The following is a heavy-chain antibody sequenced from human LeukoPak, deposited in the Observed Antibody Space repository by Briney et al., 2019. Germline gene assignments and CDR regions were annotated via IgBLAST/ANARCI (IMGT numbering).Heavy chain of an antibody. V-gene: IGHV4-39*07. J-gene: IGHJ3*02. Sequence: PSETLSLTCTVSGGSINNINYYWGWIRQPPGKGLEWIGSIYYSGTTYYNPSLKSRVTISIDTSKNQFSLRLNSVTAADTAVFYCARRFAPRSYYGSENLSDAFNIWGQGTMVTVSS. D-gene: IGHD3-10*01. CDR1: GGSINNINYY. CDR2: IYYSGTT. CDR3: ARRFAPRSYYGSENLSDAFNI.